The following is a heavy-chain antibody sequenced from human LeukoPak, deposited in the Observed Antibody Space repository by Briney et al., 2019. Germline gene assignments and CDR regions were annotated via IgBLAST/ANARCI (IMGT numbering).Heavy chain of an antibody. J-gene: IGHJ5*02. V-gene: IGHV3-11*05. Sequence: PGGSLRLSCAASGFTFSDYYMSWIRQAPGKGLEWVSYISSSSSYTNYADSVKGRFTISRDNAKNSLYLQMNSLRAEDTAVYYCARVPLGITMMVDRPNWFDPWGQGTLVTVSS. CDR2: ISSSSSYT. CDR1: GFTFSDYY. D-gene: IGHD3-22*01. CDR3: ARVPLGITMMVDRPNWFDP.